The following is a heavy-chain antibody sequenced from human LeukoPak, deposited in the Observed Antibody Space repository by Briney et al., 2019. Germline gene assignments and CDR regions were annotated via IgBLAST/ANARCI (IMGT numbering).Heavy chain of an antibody. CDR3: ARDYGYGYCSGGSCHPDY. D-gene: IGHD2-15*01. CDR1: GFTFNSYW. Sequence: GGSLRLSCAASGFTFNSYWMHWVRQAPGKGLVWVSHINSDGSSTDYADSVKGRFTISRDNAKNSLYLQMNSLRAEDTAVYYCARDYGYGYCSGGSCHPDYWGQGTLVTVSS. CDR2: INSDGSST. V-gene: IGHV3-74*01. J-gene: IGHJ4*02.